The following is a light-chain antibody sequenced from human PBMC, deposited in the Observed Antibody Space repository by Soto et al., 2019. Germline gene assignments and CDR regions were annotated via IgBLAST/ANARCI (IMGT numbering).Light chain of an antibody. CDR3: QQRSNWPPVT. J-gene: IGKJ4*01. CDR2: DAS. V-gene: IGKV3-11*01. Sequence: PGEIAPLSFRSSQSVNNNLVWYQQKPGQAPRLLIYDASNRATGIPARFSGSGSGTDFTLAISSLEPEDFAVYYCQQRSNWPPVTFGGGTKVDIK. CDR1: QSVNNN.